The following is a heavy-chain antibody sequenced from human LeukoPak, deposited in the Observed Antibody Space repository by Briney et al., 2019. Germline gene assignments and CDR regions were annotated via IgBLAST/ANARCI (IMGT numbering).Heavy chain of an antibody. CDR1: GFTFSSYS. CDR3: ARVTSWAAAGYYFDY. CDR2: ISRSSTYI. V-gene: IGHV3-21*01. D-gene: IGHD6-13*01. Sequence: GGSLRLSCAASGFTFSSYSMNWVRQAPGKGLEWVSSISRSSTYIYYADSVKGRFTISRDDAKNSLYLQMNGLRAEDAAVYYCARVTSWAAAGYYFDYWGQGTLVTVSS. J-gene: IGHJ4*02.